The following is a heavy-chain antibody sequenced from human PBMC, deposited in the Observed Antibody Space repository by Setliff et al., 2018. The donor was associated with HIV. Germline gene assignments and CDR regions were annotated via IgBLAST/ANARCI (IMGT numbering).Heavy chain of an antibody. D-gene: IGHD1-1*01. J-gene: IGHJ4*02. CDR1: GGSISSYY. V-gene: IGHV4-59*01. CDR2: IYYSGST. Sequence: PSETLSLTCTVSGGSISSYYWSWIRQPPGKGLEWIVYIYYSGSTNYNPSLKSRVTISVDTSKNQFSLKLSSVTAADTAGYYCARDTRYRDGIDYWGQGTLVTVSS. CDR3: ARDTRYRDGIDY.